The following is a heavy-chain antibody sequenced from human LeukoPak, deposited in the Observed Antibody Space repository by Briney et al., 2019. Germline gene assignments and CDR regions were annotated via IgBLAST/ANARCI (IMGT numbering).Heavy chain of an antibody. CDR2: ISAYNGNT. D-gene: IGHD5-24*01. CDR1: GYTFTGYY. Sequence: ASVKVSCKASGYTFTGYYMHWVRQAPGQGLEWMGWISAYNGNTNYAQKLQGRVTMTTDTSTSTAYMELRSLRSDDTAVYYCARVKDGYFDYWGQGTLVTVSS. J-gene: IGHJ4*02. V-gene: IGHV1-18*04. CDR3: ARVKDGYFDY.